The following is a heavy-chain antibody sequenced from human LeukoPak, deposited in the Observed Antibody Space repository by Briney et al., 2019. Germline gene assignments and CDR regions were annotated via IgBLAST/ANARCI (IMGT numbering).Heavy chain of an antibody. CDR2: IIPILGIA. Sequence: SVKVSCKASGGTFSSYAISWVRQAPGQGLEWMGRIIPILGIANYAQKFQGRVTITADKSTSTAYMELSSLRSEDTAVYYCARDTLSARYFDWFQFDYWGQGTLVTVSS. J-gene: IGHJ4*02. CDR3: ARDTLSARYFDWFQFDY. CDR1: GGTFSSYA. V-gene: IGHV1-69*04. D-gene: IGHD3-9*01.